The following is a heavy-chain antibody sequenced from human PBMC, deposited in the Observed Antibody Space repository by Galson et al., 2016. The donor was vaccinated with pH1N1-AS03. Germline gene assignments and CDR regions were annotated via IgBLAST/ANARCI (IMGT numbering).Heavy chain of an antibody. J-gene: IGHJ4*02. CDR2: ISGVNDGR. D-gene: IGHD5-18*01. V-gene: IGHV3-23*01. Sequence: SLRLSCAASGFSFSNSAMYWVRQAPGKGLEWVSGISGVNDGRHYADSVKGRFTISRDNFKNMVYLQMDNLGAEDTAVYFCAKPIRPSGYSYGFDHWGQGTLVTVSS. CDR3: AKPIRPSGYSYGFDH. CDR1: GFSFSNSA.